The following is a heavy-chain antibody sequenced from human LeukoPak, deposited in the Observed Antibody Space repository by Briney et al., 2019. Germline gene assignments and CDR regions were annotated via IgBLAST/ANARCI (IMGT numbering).Heavy chain of an antibody. CDR1: GGSISSYY. CDR2: IYYSGST. J-gene: IGHJ5*02. CDR3: ARESLTWLQSRTSWFDP. D-gene: IGHD5-24*01. V-gene: IGHV4-59*01. Sequence: SETLSLTCTVSGGSISSYYWSWIRQPPGKGLEWIGYIYYSGSTNYNPSLKSRVTISADTSKNQFSLKLSSVTAADTAVYYCARESLTWLQSRTSWFDPWGQGTLVTVSS.